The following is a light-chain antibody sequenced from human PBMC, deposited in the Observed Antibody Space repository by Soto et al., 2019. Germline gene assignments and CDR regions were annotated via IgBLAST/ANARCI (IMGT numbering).Light chain of an antibody. V-gene: IGKV3-15*01. CDR2: GAS. Sequence: EIVMTQSPATLSVSPGERATLSCRASQSVSSNLAWYQQKPGQAPRLLIYGASTRATGIPARFRGSGSGTEFTLTISSLQSEDFAVDYCQQYNNGPQFGQGTKVEIK. CDR1: QSVSSN. CDR3: QQYNNGPQ. J-gene: IGKJ1*01.